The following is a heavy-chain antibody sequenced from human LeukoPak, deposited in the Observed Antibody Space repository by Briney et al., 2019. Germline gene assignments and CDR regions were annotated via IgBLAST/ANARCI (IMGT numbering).Heavy chain of an antibody. CDR3: AKDLQDIVVVVAAKGDAFDI. Sequence: GGSLRLSCAASGFTFSSYAMSWVRQAPGKGLEWVSAISGSGGSTYYADSVKGRFTISRDNSKSTLYLQMNSLRAEDTAVYYCAKDLQDIVVVVAAKGDAFDIWGQGTMVTVSS. D-gene: IGHD2-15*01. CDR1: GFTFSSYA. J-gene: IGHJ3*02. V-gene: IGHV3-23*01. CDR2: ISGSGGST.